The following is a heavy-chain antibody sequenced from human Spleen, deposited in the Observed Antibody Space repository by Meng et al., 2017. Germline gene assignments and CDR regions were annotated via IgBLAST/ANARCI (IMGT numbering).Heavy chain of an antibody. J-gene: IGHJ4*02. V-gene: IGHV2-5*02. CDR2: IYWDDDK. CDR1: GFSLSTSGMG. CDR3: ARILYNWNHPLFDS. D-gene: IGHD1-20*01. Sequence: SGPTLVKPTQTLTLTCTFSGFSLSTSGMGVGWIRQPPGKALEWLALIYWDDDKRYSPSLKSRLTFTKDTSKNQVVLTMSNVDPVDTATYYCARILYNWNHPLFDSWGQGTLVTVSS.